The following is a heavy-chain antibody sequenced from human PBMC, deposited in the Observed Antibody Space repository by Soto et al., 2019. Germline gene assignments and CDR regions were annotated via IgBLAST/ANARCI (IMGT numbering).Heavy chain of an antibody. D-gene: IGHD3-16*01. J-gene: IGHJ6*02. CDR1: GFTFSSYS. V-gene: IGHV3-21*01. CDR3: AREIRQVYYYYGMDV. CDR2: ISSSRSYI. Sequence: PGGTLRLSCAASGFTFSSYSMNWVRQAPGKGLKWVSSISSSRSYIYYADSVKGRFTISRDNAKNSLYLQMNSLRAEDTAVYYCAREIRQVYYYYGMDVWGQGTTVTVSS.